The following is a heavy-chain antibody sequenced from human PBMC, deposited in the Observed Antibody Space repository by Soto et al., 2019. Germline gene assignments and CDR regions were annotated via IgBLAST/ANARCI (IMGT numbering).Heavy chain of an antibody. CDR3: AKDCRRLAVAGSAFDS. CDR2: ISGSGGHS. V-gene: IGHV3-23*01. D-gene: IGHD6-19*01. CDR1: GFNFNDYA. Sequence: ESGGGFVQPGGSLRLSCEASGFNFNDYAMAWVRQAPGQGLEWVSSISGSGGHSSYVDSVKGRFTISRDNVKNILSLDMSDLRVGDTALYYCAKDCRRLAVAGSAFDSWGQGILVTVSS. J-gene: IGHJ4*02.